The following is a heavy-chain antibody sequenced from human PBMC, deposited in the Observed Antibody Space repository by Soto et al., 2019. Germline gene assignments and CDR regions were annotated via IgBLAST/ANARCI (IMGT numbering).Heavy chain of an antibody. CDR3: ARGGYSSSSMGY. CDR2: INAGNGNT. J-gene: IGHJ4*02. Sequence: QVQLVQSGAEEKKPGASVKVSCKASGYTFTSYAMHWVRQAPGQRLEWMGWINAGNGNTKYSQKFQGRVTITRDTSARTAYMELSSLRSEDTAVYYCARGGYSSSSMGYWGQGTLVTVSS. V-gene: IGHV1-3*05. CDR1: GYTFTSYA. D-gene: IGHD6-6*01.